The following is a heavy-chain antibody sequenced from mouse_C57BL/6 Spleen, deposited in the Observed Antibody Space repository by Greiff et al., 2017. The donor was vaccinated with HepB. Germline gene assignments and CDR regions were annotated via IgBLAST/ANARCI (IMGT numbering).Heavy chain of an antibody. D-gene: IGHD1-1*01. CDR2: IHPNSGST. V-gene: IGHV1-64*01. CDR1: GYTFTSYW. J-gene: IGHJ1*03. CDR3: AKPTVVAEYFDV. Sequence: VQLQQPGAELVKPGASVKLSCKASGYTFTSYWMHWVKQRPGQGLEWIGMIHPNSGSTNYNEKFKSKATLTVDKSSSTAYMQLSSLTSEDSAVYYCAKPTVVAEYFDVWGTGTTVTVSS.